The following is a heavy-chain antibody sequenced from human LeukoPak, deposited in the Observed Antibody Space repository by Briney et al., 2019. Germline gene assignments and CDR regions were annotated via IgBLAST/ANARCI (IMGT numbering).Heavy chain of an antibody. D-gene: IGHD2/OR15-2a*01. CDR1: GFTFSSYS. CDR2: INSNNSYI. Sequence: GGSLRLSCAASGFTFSSYSMNWVRQAPGKGLEWVSSINSNNSYIYYADSVKGRFTISRDNAKNSLYLQMNSLRAEDTAVYYCARGGVVTAFDIWGQGTMVTVSS. CDR3: ARGGVVTAFDI. J-gene: IGHJ3*02. V-gene: IGHV3-21*01.